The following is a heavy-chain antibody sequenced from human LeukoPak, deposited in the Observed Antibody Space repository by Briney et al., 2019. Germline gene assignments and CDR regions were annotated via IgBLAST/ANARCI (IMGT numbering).Heavy chain of an antibody. D-gene: IGHD5-18*01. Sequence: GGSLRLSCAASGFTFSSYAMNWVRQAPGKGLEWVAVISYDGSNAYYADSVKGRFTISRDNSMNTLYLQMNSLRAEDTAVYHCARDLGTAMATWGQGTLVTVSS. CDR1: GFTFSSYA. J-gene: IGHJ5*02. V-gene: IGHV3-30*04. CDR3: ARDLGTAMAT. CDR2: ISYDGSNA.